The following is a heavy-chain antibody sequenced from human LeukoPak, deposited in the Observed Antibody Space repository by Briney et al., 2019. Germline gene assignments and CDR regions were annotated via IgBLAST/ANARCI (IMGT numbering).Heavy chain of an antibody. CDR2: ISSSSSYI. CDR3: ARDIIGTGIDY. Sequence: GGSLRLSCAASGFTFSSYSVNWVRQAPGKGLEWVSSISSSSSYIYYADSVKGRFTISRDNAKNSLYLQMNSLRAEDTAVYYCARDIIGTGIDYWGQGTLVTVSS. J-gene: IGHJ4*02. V-gene: IGHV3-21*01. CDR1: GFTFSSYS. D-gene: IGHD3-16*02.